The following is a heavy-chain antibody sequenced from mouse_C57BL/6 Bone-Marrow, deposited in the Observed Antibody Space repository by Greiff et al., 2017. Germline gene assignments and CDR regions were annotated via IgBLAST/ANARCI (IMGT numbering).Heavy chain of an antibody. D-gene: IGHD1-1*01. Sequence: EVQRVESEGGLVQPGSSMKLSCTASGFTFSDYYMAWVRQVPEKGLEWVANINYDGSSTYYLDSLKSRFILSRDNAKNNLYLQMSSLESEDTATDYCARDYYGRGYFDVWGTGTTVTVSS. V-gene: IGHV5-16*01. CDR2: INYDGSST. CDR1: GFTFSDYY. J-gene: IGHJ1*03. CDR3: ARDYYGRGYFDV.